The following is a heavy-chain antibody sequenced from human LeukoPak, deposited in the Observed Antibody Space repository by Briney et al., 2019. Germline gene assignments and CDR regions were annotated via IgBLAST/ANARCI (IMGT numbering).Heavy chain of an antibody. V-gene: IGHV3-74*01. Sequence: GGSLRLSCAASGFTFSSYWMHWVRQAPGKGLVWVSRINSDGSSTSYADSVKGRFTISRDNAKNTLYLQMNSLRAEDTAVYYCARATSLRGVIHDAFDIWGQGTMVTVSS. CDR3: ARATSLRGVIHDAFDI. D-gene: IGHD3-10*01. CDR1: GFTFSSYW. CDR2: INSDGSST. J-gene: IGHJ3*02.